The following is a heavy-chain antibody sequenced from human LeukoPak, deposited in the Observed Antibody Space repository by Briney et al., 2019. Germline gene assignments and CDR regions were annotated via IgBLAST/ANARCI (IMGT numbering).Heavy chain of an antibody. D-gene: IGHD6-13*01. V-gene: IGHV4-31*03. CDR1: GGSISSGGYY. J-gene: IGHJ5*02. Sequence: PSQTLSLTCTVSGGSISSGGYYWSGIRQHPGKGLEWIGYIYYSGSTYYNPSLKSRVTISVDTSKNQFSLKLSSVTAADTAVYYCARNAAGLTYNWFDPWGQGTLVTVSS. CDR3: ARNAAGLTYNWFDP. CDR2: IYYSGST.